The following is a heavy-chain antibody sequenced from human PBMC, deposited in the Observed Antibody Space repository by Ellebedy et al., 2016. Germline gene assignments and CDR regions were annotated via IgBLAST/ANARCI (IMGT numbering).Heavy chain of an antibody. D-gene: IGHD3-16*01. CDR1: GLTFDDYA. CDR3: AKISKGGGGGREYNSDY. J-gene: IGHJ4*02. V-gene: IGHV3-9*01. Sequence: GGSLRLXCAASGLTFDDYAMHWVRQAPGKGLEWVSGISWNSGSIGYADSVKGRFTISRDNAKNSLYLQMNSLRAEDTALYYCAKISKGGGGGREYNSDYWGQGTLVTVSS. CDR2: ISWNSGSI.